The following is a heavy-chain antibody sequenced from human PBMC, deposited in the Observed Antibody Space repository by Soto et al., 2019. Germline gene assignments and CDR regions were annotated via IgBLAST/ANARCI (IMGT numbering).Heavy chain of an antibody. CDR3: ARLSRHYGGFDP. V-gene: IGHV4-39*01. CDR1: GGSVTTDSYY. J-gene: IGHJ5*02. Sequence: QLQLQESGPGLVKPSESLSLTCTDSGGSVTTDSYYWGWIRQPPGKGLEWIGSVCYGGSSCYTPSLQSRLTISVDTSKTQFSLKLTSLTAADTAVYFCARLSRHYGGFDPWGQGTLVTVSS. CDR2: VCYGGSS. D-gene: IGHD2-21*01.